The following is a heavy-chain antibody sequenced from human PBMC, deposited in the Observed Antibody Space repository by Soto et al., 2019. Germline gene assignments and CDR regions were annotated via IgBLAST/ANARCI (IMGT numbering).Heavy chain of an antibody. D-gene: IGHD3-3*01. V-gene: IGHV3-30*18. CDR3: AKGTSTYYDFWSGYYTLGFGMDV. CDR2: ISYDGSNK. CDR1: GFTFSSYG. J-gene: IGHJ6*02. Sequence: PVGSLRLSCAASGFTFSSYGMHWVRQAPGKGLEWVAVISYDGSNKYYADSVKGRFTISRDNSKNTLYLQMNSLRAEDTAVYYCAKGTSTYYDFWSGYYTLGFGMDVWGQGTTVTVSS.